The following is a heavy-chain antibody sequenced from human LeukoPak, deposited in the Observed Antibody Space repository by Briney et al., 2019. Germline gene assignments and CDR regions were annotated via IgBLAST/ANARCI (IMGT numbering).Heavy chain of an antibody. CDR3: ARDRGLLRY. CDR2: IKQDGSEK. D-gene: IGHD2/OR15-2a*01. J-gene: IGHJ4*02. Sequence: GGSLRLSCAASGSTFSSYWMSWVRQAPGKGLEWVANIKQDGSEKYYVDSVKGRFTISRDNAKNSLYLQMNSLRAEDTAVYYCARDRGLLRYWGQGTLVTVSS. V-gene: IGHV3-7*01. CDR1: GSTFSSYW.